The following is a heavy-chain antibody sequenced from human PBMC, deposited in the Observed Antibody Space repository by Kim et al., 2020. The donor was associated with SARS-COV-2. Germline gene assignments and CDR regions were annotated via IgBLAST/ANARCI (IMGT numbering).Heavy chain of an antibody. V-gene: IGHV5-51*01. CDR1: GYNFTNNW. Sequence: GESLKISCKASGYNFTNNWIAWVRQMPGKGLEWMGIIYPADSDRKYSPSFQGQVTISADKSINTAYLQWSSLKASDTAMYYCARRDGGDGYNLRPTTLDYWGQGALVTGSS. J-gene: IGHJ4*01. CDR2: IYPADSDR. D-gene: IGHD3-16*01. CDR3: ARRDGGDGYNLRPTTLDY.